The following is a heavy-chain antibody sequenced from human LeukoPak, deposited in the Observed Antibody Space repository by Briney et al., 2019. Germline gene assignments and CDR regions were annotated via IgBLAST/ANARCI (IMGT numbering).Heavy chain of an antibody. J-gene: IGHJ4*02. CDR2: ISSSGSTV. D-gene: IGHD7-27*01. CDR1: GFTFSSYE. V-gene: IGHV3-48*03. CDR3: ARDNSPLGH. Sequence: GGSLRLSCTASGFTFSSYEMNWVRQAPGKGLEWVSYISSSGSTVYYADSMKGRFTISRDNAKNSLYLQMNSLRAEDTAVYYCARDNSPLGHWGQGTLVTVSS.